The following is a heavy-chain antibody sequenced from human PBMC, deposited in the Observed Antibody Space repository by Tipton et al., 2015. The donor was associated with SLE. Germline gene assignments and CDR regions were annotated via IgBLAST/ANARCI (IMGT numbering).Heavy chain of an antibody. J-gene: IGHJ5*02. D-gene: IGHD4-17*01. Sequence: SLRLSCVASGFTFSTYAMHWFRQTPGEGQTPGEGLEWVAVIAYDGSSKYYTDSVKGRFTISRDNSKNTLYLQMTSLRPEDTAVYYCAGQASTVTTFDWFGPWGQGTLVTVSS. CDR3: AGQASTVTTFDWFGP. CDR2: IAYDGSSK. V-gene: IGHV3-30*04. CDR1: GFTFSTYA.